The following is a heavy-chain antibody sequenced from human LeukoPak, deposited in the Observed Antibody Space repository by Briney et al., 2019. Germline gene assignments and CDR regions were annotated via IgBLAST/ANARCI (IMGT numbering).Heavy chain of an antibody. Sequence: ASVTVSCKASGYTFTIYAMHWVRQAPGQRLEWMGWINAGNGNAKYSQKFQGRVTITRDTSASTAYMELSSLRSEDTAVYYCARDYDILAGYYTFDYWGQGTLVTVSS. CDR1: GYTFTIYA. CDR3: ARDYDILAGYYTFDY. J-gene: IGHJ4*02. V-gene: IGHV1-3*01. D-gene: IGHD3-9*01. CDR2: INAGNGNA.